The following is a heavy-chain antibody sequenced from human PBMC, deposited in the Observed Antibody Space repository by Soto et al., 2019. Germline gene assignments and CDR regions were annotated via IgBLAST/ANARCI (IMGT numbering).Heavy chain of an antibody. Sequence: SETLSLTCTVSGGSISSYYWSWIRQPPGKGLEWIGYIYYSGSTNYNPSLKSRVTISVDTSKNQFSLKLSSVTAADTAVYYCAREKNSVTNNWFDPWGQGTLVTVSS. CDR2: IYYSGST. CDR3: AREKNSVTNNWFDP. V-gene: IGHV4-59*01. D-gene: IGHD4-4*01. CDR1: GGSISSYY. J-gene: IGHJ5*02.